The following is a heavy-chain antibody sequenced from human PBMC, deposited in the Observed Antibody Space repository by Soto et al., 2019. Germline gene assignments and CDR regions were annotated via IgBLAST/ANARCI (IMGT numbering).Heavy chain of an antibody. CDR1: GGSISSTNW. CDR3: ASDRKGRAEYSQH. Sequence: QVQLQESGPGLVKPSGTLSLTCAVSGGSISSTNWWSWVRQPPGKGLEWFGEIYHSGSANYNPSLRSRVPISVDKSKNQFSLKLSSVTAADTAVYYCASDRKGRAEYSQHWGQGTLVTVSS. J-gene: IGHJ1*01. D-gene: IGHD3-10*01. V-gene: IGHV4-4*02. CDR2: IYHSGSA.